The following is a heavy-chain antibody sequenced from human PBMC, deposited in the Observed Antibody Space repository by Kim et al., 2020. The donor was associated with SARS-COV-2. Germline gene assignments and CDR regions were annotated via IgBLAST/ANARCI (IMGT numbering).Heavy chain of an antibody. CDR2: IKQDGSEK. D-gene: IGHD2-15*01. CDR1: GFTFSSYW. Sequence: GGSLRLSCAASGFTFSSYWMSWVRQAPGKGLEWVANIKQDGSEKYYVDSVKGRFTISRDNAKNSLYLQMNSLRAEDTAVYYCARADCSGGSCYFPFDYWGQGTLVTVSS. V-gene: IGHV3-7*01. CDR3: ARADCSGGSCYFPFDY. J-gene: IGHJ4*02.